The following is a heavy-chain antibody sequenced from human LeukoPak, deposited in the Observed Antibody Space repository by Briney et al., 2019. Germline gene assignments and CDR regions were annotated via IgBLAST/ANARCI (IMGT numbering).Heavy chain of an antibody. CDR1: GGSISSGDYY. CDR3: ANRAPPPSGSYRAFDI. D-gene: IGHD1-26*01. CDR2: IYWNDDK. V-gene: IGHV2-5*01. Sequence: TLSLTCTVSGGSISSGDYYWSWIRQPPGKALEWLALIYWNDDKRYSPSLKSRLTITKDTSKNQVVLTMTNMDPVDTATYYCANRAPPPSGSYRAFDIWGQGTMVTVSS. J-gene: IGHJ3*02.